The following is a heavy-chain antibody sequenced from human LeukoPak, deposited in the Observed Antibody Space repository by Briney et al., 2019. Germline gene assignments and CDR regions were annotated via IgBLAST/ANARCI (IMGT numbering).Heavy chain of an antibody. CDR3: ARDISPYLGIGIPVDY. CDR1: GGSFSGYY. J-gene: IGHJ4*02. CDR2: INHSGST. D-gene: IGHD7-27*01. V-gene: IGHV4-34*01. Sequence: SETLSLTCAVYGGSFSGYYWSWIRQPPGKGLEWIGEINHSGSTNYNPSLKSRVTISVDTSKNQFSLKLSSVTAADTAVYYCARDISPYLGIGIPVDYWGQGTLVTVSS.